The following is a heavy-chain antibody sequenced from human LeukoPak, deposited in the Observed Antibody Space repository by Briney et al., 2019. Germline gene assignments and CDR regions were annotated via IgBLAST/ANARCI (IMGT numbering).Heavy chain of an antibody. J-gene: IGHJ4*02. CDR2: IYYSGNT. D-gene: IGHD2/OR15-2a*01. CDR1: GGSISSRGYY. Sequence: SETLSLTCTVSGGSISSRGYYWSWIRQHPGKGLEWIGYIYYSGNTYYNPSLKSRVTISVDTSKNQFSLKLSSVTAADTAVYYCARAGNIPGDYWGQGTLVTVSS. V-gene: IGHV4-31*03. CDR3: ARAGNIPGDY.